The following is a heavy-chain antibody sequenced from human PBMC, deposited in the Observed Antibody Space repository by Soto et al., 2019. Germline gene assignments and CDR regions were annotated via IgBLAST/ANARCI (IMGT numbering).Heavy chain of an antibody. Sequence: EVQLLESGGGLVQPGGSLRLSCAASGFTFSSYAMSWVRQAPGKGLEWVSAISGSGGSTYYADSVKGRFTISRDNSKNTLYLQMNSLRAEDTAVYYCAKDLGGLEWELLQGDYWGQGTLVTVSS. D-gene: IGHD2-15*01. J-gene: IGHJ4*02. CDR3: AKDLGGLEWELLQGDY. V-gene: IGHV3-23*01. CDR2: ISGSGGST. CDR1: GFTFSSYA.